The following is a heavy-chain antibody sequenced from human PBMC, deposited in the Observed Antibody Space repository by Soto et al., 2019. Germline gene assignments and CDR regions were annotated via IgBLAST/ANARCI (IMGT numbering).Heavy chain of an antibody. D-gene: IGHD3-10*02. CDR2: INPNSGGT. V-gene: IGHV1-2*04. J-gene: IGHJ5*02. CDR1: GYTFTCYY. Sequence: ASVKVSCKASGYTFTCYYMHWVRQAPGQGLEWMGWINPNSGGTNYAQKFQGWVTMTRDTSISTVYMELSSLRSEDTAVYYWARVAVCSGSYYLWFDPWGQGTLVTVSS. CDR3: ARVAVCSGSYYLWFDP.